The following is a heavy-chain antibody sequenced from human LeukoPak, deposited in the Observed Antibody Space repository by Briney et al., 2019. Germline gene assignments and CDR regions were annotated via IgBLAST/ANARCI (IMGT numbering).Heavy chain of an antibody. Sequence: SETLSLTCTVSGGSISSYYWSWIRQPPGKGLEWIGYIYYSGSTNYNPSLKSRVTISVDTSKNQFSLKLSSVTAADTAVYYCARVDPIQLWSEYYFDYWGQGTPVTVSS. J-gene: IGHJ4*02. D-gene: IGHD5-18*01. CDR1: GGSISSYY. CDR3: ARVDPIQLWSEYYFDY. V-gene: IGHV4-59*01. CDR2: IYYSGST.